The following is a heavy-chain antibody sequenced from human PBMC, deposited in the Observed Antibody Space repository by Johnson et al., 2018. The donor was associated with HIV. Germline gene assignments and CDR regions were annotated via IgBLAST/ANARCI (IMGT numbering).Heavy chain of an antibody. V-gene: IGHV3-7*05. D-gene: IGHD1-14*01. CDR1: GFTFSNYW. CDR3: VRDESYRKYALTAFDM. CDR2: IKQDGTEK. J-gene: IGHJ3*02. Sequence: EVLLLESGGGLVQTGGSLRLSCAVYGFTFSNYWMNWVRQGPGKGLEWVANIKQDGTEKHYVDSVKGRFTISRDNDKKSLYLQMNSLRAEDTALYYCVRDESYRKYALTAFDMWGQGTMVVVSS.